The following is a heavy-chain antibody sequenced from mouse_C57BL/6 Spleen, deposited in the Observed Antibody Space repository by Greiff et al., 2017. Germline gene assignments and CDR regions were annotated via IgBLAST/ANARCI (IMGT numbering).Heavy chain of an antibody. CDR3: TRSEDRPYYFDY. V-gene: IGHV1-15*01. J-gene: IGHJ2*01. Sequence: VQVVESGAELVRPGASVTLSCKASGYTFTDYEMHWVKQTPVHGLEWIGAIDPETGGTAYNQKFKGKAILTADKSSSTAYMELRSLTSEDSAVYYCTRSEDRPYYFDYWGQGTTLTVSS. CDR2: IDPETGGT. CDR1: GYTFTDYE. D-gene: IGHD3-3*01.